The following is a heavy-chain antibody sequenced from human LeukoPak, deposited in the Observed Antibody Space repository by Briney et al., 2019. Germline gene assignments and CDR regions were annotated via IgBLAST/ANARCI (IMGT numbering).Heavy chain of an antibody. V-gene: IGHV3-30*02. CDR1: GFTFSRYG. CDR3: ARDPLSLFYYGSGIDY. J-gene: IGHJ4*02. CDR2: IRYDESNK. D-gene: IGHD3-10*01. Sequence: GGSLRLSCAASGFTFSRYGMHWVRQAPGKGLEWVAFIRYDESNKFYADSVKGRFTISRDNAKNSLYLQMNSLRAEDTAVYYCARDPLSLFYYGSGIDYWGQGTLVTVSS.